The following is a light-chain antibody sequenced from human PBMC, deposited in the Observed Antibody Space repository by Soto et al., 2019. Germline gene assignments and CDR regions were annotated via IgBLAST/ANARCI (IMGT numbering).Light chain of an antibody. CDR1: SSDVGSYNL. CDR3: CSYAGSSTYV. CDR2: EVS. J-gene: IGLJ1*01. V-gene: IGLV2-23*02. Sequence: QSVLTHLASVSGSPGQSITISCTGTSSDVGSYNLVSWYQQHPGKAPKVMIYEVSKRPSGVPNRFSGSKSGNTASLTISGLQAEDEADYYCCSYAGSSTYVFGTGTKVTVL.